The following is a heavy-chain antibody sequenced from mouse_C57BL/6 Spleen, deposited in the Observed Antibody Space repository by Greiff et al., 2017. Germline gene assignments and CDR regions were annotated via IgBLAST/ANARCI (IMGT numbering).Heavy chain of an antibody. V-gene: IGHV1-26*01. Sequence: EVQLQQSGPELVKPGASVKISCKASGYTFTDYYMNWVKQSHGKSLEWIGDINPNNGGTSYNQKFKGKATLTVDKSSSTAYMELRSLTSEDSAVYYCARWRWWYAMDYWGQGTSVTVSS. CDR1: GYTFTDYY. J-gene: IGHJ4*01. D-gene: IGHD1-1*02. CDR2: INPNNGGT. CDR3: ARWRWWYAMDY.